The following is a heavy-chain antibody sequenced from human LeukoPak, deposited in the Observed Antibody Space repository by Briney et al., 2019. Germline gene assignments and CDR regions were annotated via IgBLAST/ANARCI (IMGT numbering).Heavy chain of an antibody. J-gene: IGHJ6*03. D-gene: IGHD2-2*02. Sequence: PGGSLRLSCAASGFTFDDYGMSWVRQAPGKGLEWVSGINWNGGSTGYADSVKGRFTISRDNAKNSLYLQMNSLRAEDTALYYCARKSKPAAIPDYYYYYYMDVWGKGTTVTVSS. CDR1: GFTFDDYG. CDR2: INWNGGST. V-gene: IGHV3-20*04. CDR3: ARKSKPAAIPDYYYYYYMDV.